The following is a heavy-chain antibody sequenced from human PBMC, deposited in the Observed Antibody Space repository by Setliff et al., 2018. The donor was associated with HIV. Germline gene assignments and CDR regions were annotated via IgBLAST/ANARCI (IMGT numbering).Heavy chain of an antibody. CDR2: IFHSGTT. D-gene: IGHD3-10*01. J-gene: IGHJ4*02. Sequence: PSETLSLTCDVSGDGVTSKSYSWTGIRQPPGKGLEWMGYIFHSGTTYYSPSLKDRLTISIDQSMNHFSLKLTSVTAADTAVYYCATVPPSGTYLDYWGPGVLVTVSS. V-gene: IGHV4-30-2*01. CDR3: ATVPPSGTYLDY. CDR1: GDGVTSKSYS.